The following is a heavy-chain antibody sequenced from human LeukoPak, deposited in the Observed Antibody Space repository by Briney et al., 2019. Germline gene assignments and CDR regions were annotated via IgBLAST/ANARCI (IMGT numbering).Heavy chain of an antibody. V-gene: IGHV3-23*01. CDR2: IRGSGGSS. CDR3: AKGTLGYCSGGSCYSGY. CDR1: GFTFSSYA. D-gene: IGHD2-15*01. J-gene: IGHJ4*02. Sequence: GGSLKLSCAASGFTFSSYAMSWVRQAPGKGLEWVSGIRGSGGSSYYANSVKGRFTISRDNSKSTLYLQMSSLRAEDTAVYYCAKGTLGYCSGGSCYSGYWGQGTLVTVSS.